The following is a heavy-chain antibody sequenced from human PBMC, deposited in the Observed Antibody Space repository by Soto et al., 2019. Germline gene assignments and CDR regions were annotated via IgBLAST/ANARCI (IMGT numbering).Heavy chain of an antibody. D-gene: IGHD3-10*01. Sequence: ASVKVSCKASGYTFTSYGISWVRQAPGQGLEWMGWISAYNGNTNYAQKLQGRVTMTRDTSTSTAYMELSSLRSEDTAVYYCARLYGSGSYFQSHYGMDVWGQGTTVTVSS. CDR1: GYTFTSYG. V-gene: IGHV1-18*01. CDR3: ARLYGSGSYFQSHYGMDV. CDR2: ISAYNGNT. J-gene: IGHJ6*02.